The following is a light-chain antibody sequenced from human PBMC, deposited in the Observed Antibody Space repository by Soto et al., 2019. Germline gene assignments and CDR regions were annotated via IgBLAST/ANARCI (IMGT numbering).Light chain of an antibody. Sequence: DIQMTQSPSTLSASVGYRVTVTCRASQSINTWLAWYQQKPGKAPKLLIYDASSLQSGVPSRFTCRGSGTEFTLTISSLQPDEFATYDCQQYNSYSRTFGQGTKVEIK. CDR2: DAS. CDR3: QQYNSYSRT. CDR1: QSINTW. J-gene: IGKJ1*01. V-gene: IGKV1-5*01.